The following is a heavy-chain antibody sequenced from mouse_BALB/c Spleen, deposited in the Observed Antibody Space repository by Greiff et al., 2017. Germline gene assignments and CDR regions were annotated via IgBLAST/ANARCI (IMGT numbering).Heavy chain of an antibody. V-gene: IGHV5-6*01. J-gene: IGHJ2*01. CDR1: GFTFSSYG. CDR3: ARPNWDGGRYFDY. Sequence: EVNVVESGGDLVKPGGSLKLSCAASGFTFSSYGMSWVRQTPDKRLEWVATISSGGSYTYYPDSVKGRFTISRDNAKNTLYLQMSSLKSEDTAMYYCARPNWDGGRYFDYWGQGTTLTVSS. D-gene: IGHD4-1*02. CDR2: ISSGGSYT.